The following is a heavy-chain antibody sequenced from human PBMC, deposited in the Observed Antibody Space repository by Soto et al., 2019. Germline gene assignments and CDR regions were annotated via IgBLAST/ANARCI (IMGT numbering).Heavy chain of an antibody. V-gene: IGHV5-51*01. Sequence: GESLKLSCKGSGYSFSTYWIAWVRQMPGKGLEWMGIIYPGDSDTRYSPSFQGQVTISADKSISTAYLQWGSLKASDTAMYYCARWAPGAFHIWGQGTLVTVSS. CDR2: IYPGDSDT. CDR3: ARWAPGAFHI. J-gene: IGHJ3*02. CDR1: GYSFSTYW.